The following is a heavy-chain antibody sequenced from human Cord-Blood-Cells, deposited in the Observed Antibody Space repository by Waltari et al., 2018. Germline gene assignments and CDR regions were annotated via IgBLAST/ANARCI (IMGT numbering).Heavy chain of an antibody. CDR2: SNPSSGGT. V-gene: IGHV1-2*02. J-gene: IGHJ4*02. CDR3: ARSIRTVTIHY. D-gene: IGHD4-17*01. CDR1: GYTFTGYY. Sequence: QVQLVQSGAEVKKPGASVKVSCKASGYTFTGYYMHWGRQAPGQGLEWMGWSNPSSGGTNYAQKCQGRVTMTRDTSISTAYMELSRLRSGDTAVYYCARSIRTVTIHYWGQGTLVTVSS.